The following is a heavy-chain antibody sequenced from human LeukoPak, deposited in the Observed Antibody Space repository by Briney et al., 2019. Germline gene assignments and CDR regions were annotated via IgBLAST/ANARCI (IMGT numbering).Heavy chain of an antibody. CDR1: GFTFSRYG. J-gene: IGHJ4*02. Sequence: GGSLRLSCAASGFTFSRYGMHWVRQAPGKGLEWVAVISYDGSNKYYADSVKGRFTISRDNSKNTLYLQMNSLRAEDTAVYYCAKDSRRYYYGAFDYWGQGTLVTVSS. V-gene: IGHV3-30*18. D-gene: IGHD3-10*01. CDR2: ISYDGSNK. CDR3: AKDSRRYYYGAFDY.